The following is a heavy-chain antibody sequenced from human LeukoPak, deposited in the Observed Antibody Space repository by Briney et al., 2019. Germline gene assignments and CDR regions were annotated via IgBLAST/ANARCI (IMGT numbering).Heavy chain of an antibody. CDR2: ISAYNGNT. J-gene: IGHJ6*03. CDR1: GYTFTSYG. CDR3: ARVRSPRYYYMDV. V-gene: IGHV1-18*01. Sequence: ASVKVSCKASGYTFTSYGISWVRQAPGQGLEWMGWISAYNGNTNYAQKLQGRVTMTTDTSTSTAYMELSRLRSDDTAVYYCARVRSPRYYYMDVWGKGTTVTVSS. D-gene: IGHD6-13*01.